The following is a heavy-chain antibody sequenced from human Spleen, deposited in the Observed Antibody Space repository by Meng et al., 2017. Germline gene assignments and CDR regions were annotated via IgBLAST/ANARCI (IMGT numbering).Heavy chain of an antibody. J-gene: IGHJ4*02. Sequence: QLQLPESGPGLVKPSGTLSVTCAVSGGSISSGNWWGWGRQPPGKGLEWIGEIYQSGSVNYNPSLKSRVTMSVDKSKNQFSLKLSSVTAADTAVYFCARVEQWEENYFDYWGQGTLVTVSS. CDR3: ARVEQWEENYFDY. V-gene: IGHV4-4*02. CDR2: IYQSGSV. CDR1: GGSISSGNW. D-gene: IGHD1-26*01.